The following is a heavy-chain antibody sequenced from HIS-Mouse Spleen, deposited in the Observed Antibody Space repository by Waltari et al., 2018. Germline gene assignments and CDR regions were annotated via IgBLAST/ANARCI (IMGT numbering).Heavy chain of an antibody. V-gene: IGHV4-31*03. D-gene: IGHD1-26*01. J-gene: IGHJ4*02. Sequence: QVQLQESGPGLVKPSQNLSLTRTVPGGLVGSVGYYLSWSRQHPGKGLEWIGYIYYSGSTYYNPPLTSRVTISVKTSKIHFSQKLSSVTAADTAVYYCARDRSGGSYYFDDWGQGTLVTVSS. CDR3: ARDRSGGSYYFDD. CDR2: IYYSGST. CDR1: GGLVGSVGYY.